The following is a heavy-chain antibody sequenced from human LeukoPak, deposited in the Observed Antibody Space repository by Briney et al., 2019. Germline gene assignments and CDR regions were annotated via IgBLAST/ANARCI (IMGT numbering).Heavy chain of an antibody. CDR3: ARGGILSDAFDI. CDR1: GYSFTSYW. D-gene: IGHD3-16*01. CDR2: IYPGDSDT. J-gene: IGHJ3*02. V-gene: IGHV5-51*01. Sequence: GESLKISCKGSGYSFTSYWIGWVRQMPGKGLEWMGIIYPGDSDTRYSPSLQGQVTMSADKSKSTAYLQWRSLKASDTAIYYCARGGILSDAFDIWGQGTVVTVSS.